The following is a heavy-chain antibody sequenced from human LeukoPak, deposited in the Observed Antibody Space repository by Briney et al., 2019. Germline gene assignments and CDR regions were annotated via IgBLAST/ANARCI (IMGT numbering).Heavy chain of an antibody. Sequence: PGGSLRLSCAASGFTFSSYDMHWVRQAPGKGLEWVAFIRHDGSNKYYADSVKGRFTISRDNSKNTLYLQMNSLRAEDTAVYYCAKDGRLMVRGDYYYYMDVWGKGTTVTISS. CDR3: AKDGRLMVRGDYYYYMDV. D-gene: IGHD3-10*01. J-gene: IGHJ6*03. CDR2: IRHDGSNK. V-gene: IGHV3-30*02. CDR1: GFTFSSYD.